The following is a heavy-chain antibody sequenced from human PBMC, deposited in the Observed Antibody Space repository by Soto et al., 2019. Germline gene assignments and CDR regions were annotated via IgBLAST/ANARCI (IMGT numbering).Heavy chain of an antibody. V-gene: IGHV4-39*01. CDR2: IYSTVST. CDR1: GGSISSSLYY. D-gene: IGHD3-22*01. Sequence: QLQLQESGPGLVKPSETLSLTCTVSGGSISSSLYYWGWIRQPPGKGLEWIGTIYSTVSTHYNPSLKSRVTISADTSKHQFFLKLNSVTAAHPAVSFCSRLPHYDTPPVTFDSWGQGATVTVSS. CDR3: SRLPHYDTPPVTFDS. J-gene: IGHJ3*02.